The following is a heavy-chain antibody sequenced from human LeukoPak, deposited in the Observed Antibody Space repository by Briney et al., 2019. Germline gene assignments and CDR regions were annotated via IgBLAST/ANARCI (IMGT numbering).Heavy chain of an antibody. CDR2: TSYDGSDK. CDR3: AKDSGIAANVGYSWLDP. CDR1: GFSFSRYG. J-gene: IGHJ5*02. D-gene: IGHD6-13*01. V-gene: IGHV3-30*18. Sequence: PGRSLRLSCAASGFSFSRYGMHWVRQAPGKGLEWVAVTSYDGSDKYYSDSVKGRFTISRDNSKNTLYLHMSSLRQEDTGVYFCAKDSGIAANVGYSWLDPWGQGTLVTVSS.